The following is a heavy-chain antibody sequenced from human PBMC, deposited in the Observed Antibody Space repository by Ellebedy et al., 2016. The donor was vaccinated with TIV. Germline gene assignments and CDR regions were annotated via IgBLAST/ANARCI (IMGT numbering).Heavy chain of an antibody. CDR2: IYYSGSS. V-gene: IGHV4-59*12. J-gene: IGHJ4*02. D-gene: IGHD5-12*01. CDR1: GGSISSYY. Sequence: SETLSLTCTVSGGSISSYYWSWIRQPPGKGLEWIGYIYYSGSSNYNPSLKSRVTISVDTSKNQFSLKLSSVTAADTAVYYCARVGRGYSGYDRAKDKGTFDYWGQGTLVTVSS. CDR3: ARVGRGYSGYDRAKDKGTFDY.